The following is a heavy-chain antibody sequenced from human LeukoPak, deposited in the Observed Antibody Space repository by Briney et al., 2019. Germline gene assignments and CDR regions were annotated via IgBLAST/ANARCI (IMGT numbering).Heavy chain of an antibody. V-gene: IGHV1-8*01. CDR1: GYTFTSYD. CDR3: ATVNYYDSSGYYYAYYFDY. J-gene: IGHJ4*02. D-gene: IGHD3-22*01. CDR2: MNPNSGNT. Sequence: PTASVKVSCKASGYTFTSYDTNWVRQATGQGLEWMGWMNPNSGNTGYAQKFQGRVTMTRNTSISTAYMELSSLRSEDTAVYYCATVNYYDSSGYYYAYYFDYWGQGTLVTVSS.